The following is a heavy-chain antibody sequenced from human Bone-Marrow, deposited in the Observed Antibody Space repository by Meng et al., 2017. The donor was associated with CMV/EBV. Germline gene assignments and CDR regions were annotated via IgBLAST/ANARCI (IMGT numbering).Heavy chain of an antibody. CDR3: ARGRSCVNGVCYDDHNYFGP. Sequence: GSLRLSCTVSGGSITTFYWNWIRQPPRKGLEWIGNVYYTGSTSYNPSLKSRVTISLDTSKNQLSLKLNSLTTADTALYFCARGRSCVNGVCYDDHNYFGPWGQGTLVTVSS. V-gene: IGHV4-59*01. CDR1: GGSITTFY. CDR2: VYYTGST. J-gene: IGHJ5*02. D-gene: IGHD2-8*01.